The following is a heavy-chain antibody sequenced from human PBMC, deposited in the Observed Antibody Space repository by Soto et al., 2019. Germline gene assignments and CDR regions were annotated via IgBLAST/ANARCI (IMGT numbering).Heavy chain of an antibody. Sequence: PSETLSLTCTVSGGSISSTTYYWGWMRQPPGKGLEWIASFFIGGNTYYNPSLKSRVTISVDTSKNRFSLKLSSVTAADTAVYYCARDIMGTNYYYYGMDVWGQGTTVTVSS. CDR3: ARDIMGTNYYYYGMDV. CDR1: GGSISSTTYY. CDR2: FFIGGNT. D-gene: IGHD2-8*01. V-gene: IGHV4-39*07. J-gene: IGHJ6*02.